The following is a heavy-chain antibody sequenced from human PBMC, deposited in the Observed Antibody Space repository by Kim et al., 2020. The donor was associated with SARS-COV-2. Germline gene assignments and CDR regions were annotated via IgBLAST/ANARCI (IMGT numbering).Heavy chain of an antibody. D-gene: IGHD3-10*01. V-gene: IGHV4-59*13. Sequence: SETLSLTCSLSGGSISVYYWNWIRQPPGKELEWIGSIYHTGNTNYNPSLKSRVTISVNMSKNLFSLKLTSVTAADTAIYYCARDMGSGSYRYDGFDIWGQGTMVTVSS. CDR1: GGSISVYY. CDR2: IYHTGNT. CDR3: ARDMGSGSYRYDGFDI. J-gene: IGHJ3*02.